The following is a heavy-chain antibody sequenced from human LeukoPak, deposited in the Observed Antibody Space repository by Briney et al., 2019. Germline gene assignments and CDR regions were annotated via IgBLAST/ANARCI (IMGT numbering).Heavy chain of an antibody. D-gene: IGHD5-24*01. Sequence: GGSLRLSCAASGFIGSSNYMSWVRQAPGKGLEWVSAISGSGGSTYYADSVKGRFTISRDSSKNTLYLQMNSLRAEDTAVYYCAKDRELETYYYYYYMDVWGKGTTVTISS. CDR2: ISGSGGST. V-gene: IGHV3-23*01. CDR1: GFIGSSNY. J-gene: IGHJ6*03. CDR3: AKDRELETYYYYYYMDV.